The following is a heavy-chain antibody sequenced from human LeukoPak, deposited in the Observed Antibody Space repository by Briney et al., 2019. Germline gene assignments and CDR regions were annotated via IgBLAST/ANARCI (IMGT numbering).Heavy chain of an antibody. D-gene: IGHD3-10*02. J-gene: IGHJ4*02. V-gene: IGHV4-39*07. CDR2: IYYSGST. Sequence: SETLSLTCTVSGGSISSSSYYWGWIRQPPGKGLEWIGSIYYSGSTYYNPSLKSRVTISVDTSKNQFSLKLSSVTAADTAVYYCARDPGPYVSYWGQGNLVTGSS. CDR1: GGSISSSSYY. CDR3: ARDPGPYVSY.